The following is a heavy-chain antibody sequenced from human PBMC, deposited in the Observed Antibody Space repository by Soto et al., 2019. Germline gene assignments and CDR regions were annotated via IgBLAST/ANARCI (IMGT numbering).Heavy chain of an antibody. CDR3: ARERDDIWTGYLT. D-gene: IGHD3-9*01. Sequence: GASVKVSCNASGDTFTCYAFSWVRQAPGQGLEWMGWINAHNGNTDYAQRLKGRVTLTTDTSTNTAYMELRSLKSDDTAVYYCARERDDIWTGYLTWGQGTLVTVSS. J-gene: IGHJ5*02. CDR2: INAHNGNT. V-gene: IGHV1-18*01. CDR1: GDTFTCYA.